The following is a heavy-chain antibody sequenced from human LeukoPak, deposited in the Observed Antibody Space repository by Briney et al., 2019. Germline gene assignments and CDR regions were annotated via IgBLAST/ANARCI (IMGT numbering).Heavy chain of an antibody. J-gene: IGHJ5*02. V-gene: IGHV4-38-2*02. CDR2: IYYSGST. D-gene: IGHD6-19*01. CDR1: GYSISSGYY. CDR3: ARQRRLAVERWFDP. Sequence: SETLSLTCTVSGYSISSGYYWGWIRQPPGKGLEWIGSIYYSGSTYYNPSLKSRVTISVDTSKNQFSLKLSSVTAADTAVYYCARQRRLAVERWFDPGGQGTLVTVSS.